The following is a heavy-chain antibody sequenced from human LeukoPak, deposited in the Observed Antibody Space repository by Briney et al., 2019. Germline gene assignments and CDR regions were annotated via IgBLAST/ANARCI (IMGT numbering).Heavy chain of an antibody. D-gene: IGHD3-10*01. CDR1: GYTFTSYD. V-gene: IGHV1-8*03. CDR2: MNPNSGNT. J-gene: IGHJ4*02. CDR3: ARAENFMVRGVIRY. Sequence: ASVKVSCKASGYTFTSYDINWVRQATGQGFEWMGWMNPNSGNTGYAQKFQGRVTITRNTSISTAYMELSSLRSEDTAVYYCARAENFMVRGVIRYWGQGTLVTVSS.